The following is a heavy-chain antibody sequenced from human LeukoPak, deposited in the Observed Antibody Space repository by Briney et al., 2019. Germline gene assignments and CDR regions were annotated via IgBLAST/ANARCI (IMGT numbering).Heavy chain of an antibody. D-gene: IGHD4-23*01. J-gene: IGHJ4*02. V-gene: IGHV3-23*01. CDR2: TSGTGGSI. CDR3: AKDRVTVLTRGSFDY. Sequence: GGSLRLSCAASGFTFSTYAMSWVRQVPGKGLEWVSATSGTGGSIYYADSVKGRFTISRDNSKNTLYLQMNSLRAEDTAVYYCAKDRVTVLTRGSFDYWGQGTLVTVSS. CDR1: GFTFSTYA.